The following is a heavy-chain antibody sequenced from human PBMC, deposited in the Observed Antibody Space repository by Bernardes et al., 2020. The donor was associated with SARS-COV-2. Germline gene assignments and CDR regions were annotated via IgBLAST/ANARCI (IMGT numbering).Heavy chain of an antibody. CDR1: GFSLSSSGMG. D-gene: IGHD1-20*01. Sequence: PTLVKPTQTLTLTCSFSGFSLSSSGMGVTWIRQSPGKALEWLALSDWEGERYYNTSLKTRLTISKDTSKTQVALTMTNMDPMDTATYYCARMMDNWNVVVFDYWGPGTLVTVSS. CDR3: ARMMDNWNVVVFDY. CDR2: SDWEGER. V-gene: IGHV2-70*01. J-gene: IGHJ4*02.